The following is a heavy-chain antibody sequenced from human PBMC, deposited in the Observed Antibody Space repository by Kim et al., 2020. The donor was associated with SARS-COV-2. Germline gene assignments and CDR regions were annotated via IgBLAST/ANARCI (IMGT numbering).Heavy chain of an antibody. CDR3: AILRAA. CDR2: YSGNST. D-gene: IGHD6-13*01. Sequence: YSGNSTYYADSVKCRFTISRDNSKNTLYLQMNSLRTEDTAVYYCAILRAAWGQGTLVTVSS. V-gene: IGHV3-66*01. J-gene: IGHJ4*02.